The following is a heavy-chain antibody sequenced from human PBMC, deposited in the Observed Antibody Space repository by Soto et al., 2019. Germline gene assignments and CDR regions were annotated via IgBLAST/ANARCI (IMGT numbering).Heavy chain of an antibody. CDR2: MNPNSGNT. CDR3: ARGEESGHFGYCSGGSCYEFPTSWYFDL. J-gene: IGHJ2*01. CDR1: GYTFTSYD. Sequence: QVQLVQSGAEVKKPGASVKVSCKASGYTFTSYDINWVRQATGQGLEWMGWMNPNSGNTGYAQKFQGRVTMTRNTSISTAYMELSSLRSEDTAVYYCARGEESGHFGYCSGGSCYEFPTSWYFDLWGRGTLVTVSS. D-gene: IGHD2-15*01. V-gene: IGHV1-8*01.